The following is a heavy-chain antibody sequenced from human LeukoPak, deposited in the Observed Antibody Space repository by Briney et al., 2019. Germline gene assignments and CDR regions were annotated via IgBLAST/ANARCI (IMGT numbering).Heavy chain of an antibody. CDR3: AKSSTSISSGRPQFREEKYYFDY. Sequence: GGSLRLSCAASGFTFSSYAMHWVRQAPGKGLEYVSAISSNGGSTYYANSVKGRFTISRDNSKNTLYLQMNSLRAEDTAVYYCAKSSTSISSGRPQFREEKYYFDYWGQGTLVTVSS. CDR2: ISSNGGST. CDR1: GFTFSSYA. V-gene: IGHV3-64*01. J-gene: IGHJ4*02. D-gene: IGHD6-19*01.